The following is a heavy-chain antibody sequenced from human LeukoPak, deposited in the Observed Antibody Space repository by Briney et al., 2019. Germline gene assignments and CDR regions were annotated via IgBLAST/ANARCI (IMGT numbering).Heavy chain of an antibody. CDR3: ARDMNGLT. CDR1: GFIFCNYR. Sequence: GGSLRLSRATSGFIFCNYRMHWVRQAPGKGLVWVSRINSDGSGTDYAESVKGRFTISRDNAKNTLYLHMSSLRVEDTAVYYCARDMNGLTWGQGTLVTVS. J-gene: IGHJ5*02. V-gene: IGHV3-74*01. CDR2: INSDGSGT. D-gene: IGHD1-1*01.